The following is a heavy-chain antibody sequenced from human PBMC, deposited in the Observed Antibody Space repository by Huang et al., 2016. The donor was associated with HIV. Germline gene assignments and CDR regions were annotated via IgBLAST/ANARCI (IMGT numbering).Heavy chain of an antibody. CDR2: MNPGSVNS. CDR3: AKGRTFSRKACGVDCLAAE. V-gene: IGHV1-8*01. Sequence: QVQLVQSGAEVRKPGASVKVSCKTSGYAFKSHNINWVRQASGEGLEWMGGMNPGSVNSGFVQRVHGRIITSINSSINTAYMELSGLMSEDTGIYFCAKGRTFSRKACGVDCLAAEWGQGTLVTVSP. CDR1: GYAFKSHN. J-gene: IGHJ4*02. D-gene: IGHD2-21*02.